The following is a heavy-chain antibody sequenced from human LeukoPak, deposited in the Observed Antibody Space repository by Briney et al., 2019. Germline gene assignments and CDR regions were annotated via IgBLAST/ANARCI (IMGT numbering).Heavy chain of an antibody. CDR2: ISHDASNK. CDR1: GFPFSTFS. J-gene: IGHJ4*02. D-gene: IGHD6-6*01. CDR3: PRMSGSSSYGGGFDY. V-gene: IGHV3-30-3*01. Sequence: GGSLRLSCAASGFPFSTFSMHWVRQAPGKGPDWVAVISHDASNKYYADSVKGRFTISRDNSKNTLYLQMNSLRAEDTAVYYCPRMSGSSSYGGGFDYWGQGTLVTVSS.